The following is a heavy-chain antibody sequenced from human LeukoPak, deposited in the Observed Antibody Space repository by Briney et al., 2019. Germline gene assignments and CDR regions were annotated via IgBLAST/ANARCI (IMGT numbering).Heavy chain of an antibody. Sequence: GGSLRLSCAASGFTFSNAWMNWVRQAPGKGLEWVAVISYDGSNKYYADSVKGRFTISRDNSKNTLYLQMNSLRAEDTAVYYCARDSGDGGSSDYFDYWGQGTLVTVSS. CDR1: GFTFSNAW. J-gene: IGHJ4*02. CDR2: ISYDGSNK. V-gene: IGHV3-30-3*01. D-gene: IGHD1-26*01. CDR3: ARDSGDGGSSDYFDY.